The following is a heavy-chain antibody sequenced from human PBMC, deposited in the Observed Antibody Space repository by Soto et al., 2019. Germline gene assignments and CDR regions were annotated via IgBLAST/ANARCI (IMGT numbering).Heavy chain of an antibody. CDR1: GGSFSGYY. J-gene: IGHJ3*02. CDR3: ARGYTSAFDI. Sequence: SETLSLTCAVYGGSFSGYYWSWIRQPPGKGLEWIGEINHSGSTNYNPSLKSRVTISVDTSKNQFSLKLSSVTAADTAVYYCARGYTSAFDIWGQGTMVTVSS. CDR2: INHSGST. V-gene: IGHV4-34*01.